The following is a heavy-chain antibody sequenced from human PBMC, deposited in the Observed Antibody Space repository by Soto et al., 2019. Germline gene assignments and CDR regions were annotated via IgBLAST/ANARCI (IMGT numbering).Heavy chain of an antibody. Sequence: GGSLRLSCAASGFTVSSNYMSWVRQAPGKGLEWVSVIYSGGSTYYADSVKGRFTISRDNSKNTLYLQMNSLRAEDTAVYYCAKDDNWNPSSFDYWGQGTLVTVSS. CDR2: IYSGGST. CDR1: GFTVSSNY. D-gene: IGHD1-1*01. J-gene: IGHJ4*02. V-gene: IGHV3-53*01. CDR3: AKDDNWNPSSFDY.